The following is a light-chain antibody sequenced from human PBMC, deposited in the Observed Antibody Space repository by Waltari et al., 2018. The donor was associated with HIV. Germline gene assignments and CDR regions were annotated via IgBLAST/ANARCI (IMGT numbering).Light chain of an antibody. CDR1: SSNIGSNY. CDR3: AAWDDSLSGLV. Sequence: QSVLTQPPSASGTPGQRVTISCSGSSSNIGSNYGYWYQQLPGTAPKLLIYRNNQRPSGVPDRFACSKSGTSASLAIIVLRSEDEADYYCAAWDDSLSGLVFGGGTKVTVL. CDR2: RNN. V-gene: IGLV1-47*01. J-gene: IGLJ3*02.